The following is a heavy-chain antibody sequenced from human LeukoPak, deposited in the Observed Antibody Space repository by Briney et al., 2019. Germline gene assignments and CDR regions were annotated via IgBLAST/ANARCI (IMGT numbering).Heavy chain of an antibody. Sequence: GGSLRLSCAASGFTFDDYAMHWVRQAPGKGLEWVSGISWNSGSIGYADSVKGRFTISRDNSKNTLYLQMNSLRAEDTAVYYCAKDQAAAGFWVGYFDLWGRGTLVTVSS. J-gene: IGHJ2*01. V-gene: IGHV3-9*01. D-gene: IGHD6-13*01. CDR1: GFTFDDYA. CDR2: ISWNSGSI. CDR3: AKDQAAAGFWVGYFDL.